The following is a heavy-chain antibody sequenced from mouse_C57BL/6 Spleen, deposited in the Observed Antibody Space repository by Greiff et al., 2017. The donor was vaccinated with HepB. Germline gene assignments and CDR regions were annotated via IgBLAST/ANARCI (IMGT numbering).Heavy chain of an antibody. CDR2: ILPGSGST. J-gene: IGHJ3*01. CDR3: ARGGAWFAY. V-gene: IGHV1-9*01. Sequence: QVQLKQSGAELMKPGASVKLSCTATGYTFTGYWIEWVKQRPGHGLEWIGEILPGSGSTNYNEKFKGKATFTADTSSNTAYMQISSLTTEDSAIYYCARGGAWFAYWGQGTLVTVSA. CDR1: GYTFTGYW.